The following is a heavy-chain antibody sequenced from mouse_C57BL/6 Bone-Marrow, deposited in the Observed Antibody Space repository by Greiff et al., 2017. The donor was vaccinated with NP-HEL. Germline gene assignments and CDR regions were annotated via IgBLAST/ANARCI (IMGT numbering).Heavy chain of an antibody. V-gene: IGHV14-4*01. Sequence: EVQLQESGAELVRPGASVKLSCTASGFNIKDDYMHWVKQRPEQGLEWIGWIDPENGDTEYASKFQGKATITVDTSSNTAYLQLSSLTSEDTAVYYCTTPLGLFDYGGQGTTLTVSS. J-gene: IGHJ2*01. CDR3: TTPLGLFDY. CDR2: IDPENGDT. D-gene: IGHD6-1*01. CDR1: GFNIKDDY.